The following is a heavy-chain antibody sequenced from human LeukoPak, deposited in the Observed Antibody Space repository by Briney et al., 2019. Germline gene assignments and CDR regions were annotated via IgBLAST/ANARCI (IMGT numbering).Heavy chain of an antibody. D-gene: IGHD6-13*01. CDR2: INHSGST. J-gene: IGHJ4*02. Sequence: SETLSLTCAVYGGSFSGYYWSWIRQPPGKGLEWIGEINHSGSTNYNPSLKSRVTISVDTSKNQFSLKLSSVTAADTAVYYRARGAAAAHRFDYWGQGTLVTVSS. V-gene: IGHV4-34*01. CDR3: ARGAAAAHRFDY. CDR1: GGSFSGYY.